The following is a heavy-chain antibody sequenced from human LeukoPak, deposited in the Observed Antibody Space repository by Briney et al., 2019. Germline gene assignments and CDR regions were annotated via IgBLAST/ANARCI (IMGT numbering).Heavy chain of an antibody. CDR2: IKSKTDGGTT. CDR3: TTDPPSYCSSTSCLMYYFDY. J-gene: IGHJ4*02. Sequence: GGSLRLSCAASGFTFSNAWISWVRQAPGKGLEWVGRIKSKTDGGTTDYAAPVKGRFTISRDDSKNTLYLQMNSLKTEDTAVYYCTTDPPSYCSSTSCLMYYFDYWGQGTLVTVSS. D-gene: IGHD2-2*01. V-gene: IGHV3-15*01. CDR1: GFTFSNAW.